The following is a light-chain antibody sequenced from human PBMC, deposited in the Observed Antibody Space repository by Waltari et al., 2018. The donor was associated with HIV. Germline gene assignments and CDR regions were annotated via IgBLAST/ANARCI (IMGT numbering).Light chain of an antibody. J-gene: IGLJ2*01. CDR2: GNT. CDR3: AAWDDSLYGEWV. V-gene: IGLV1-44*01. Sequence: QSVLTEPPSASGTPGQRVTISWSGRNSNIGSNTIHWYQQLPGTAPQLLIYGNTQRPSRVPHRFSGSKSGTSASLAISGLQSEDEADYYCAAWDDSLYGEWVFGGGTKLTVL. CDR1: NSNIGSNT.